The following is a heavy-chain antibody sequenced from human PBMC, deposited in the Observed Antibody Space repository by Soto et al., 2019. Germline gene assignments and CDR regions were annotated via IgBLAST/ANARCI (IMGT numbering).Heavy chain of an antibody. J-gene: IGHJ5*02. CDR1: GYTFTSYG. D-gene: IGHD2-2*01. V-gene: IGHV1-18*01. CDR2: ISAYNGNT. Sequence: ASVKVSCKASGYTFTSYGISWVRQAPGQGLEWMGWISAYNGNTNYAQKLQGRVTMTTDTSTSTAYMELRSLRSDDTAVYYCARPPSRYCSSTSCYAGRFWFDPWG. CDR3: ARPPSRYCSSTSCYAGRFWFDP.